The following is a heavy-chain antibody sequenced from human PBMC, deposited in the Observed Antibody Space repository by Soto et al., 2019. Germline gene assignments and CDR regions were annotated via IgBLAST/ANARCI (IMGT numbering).Heavy chain of an antibody. CDR3: ARNTVSAAGADYYGLDV. J-gene: IGHJ6*02. Sequence: PGGSLRLSCEASGFIFSDHAMSWVRQAPGKGLEWVSAISGNGIATYYADSVKGRFTISRDNAKNSLYLQMNSLRADDTAVYYCARNTVSAAGADYYGLDVWGQGTTVTVSS. D-gene: IGHD6-13*01. CDR2: ISGNGIAT. V-gene: IGHV3-23*01. CDR1: GFIFSDHA.